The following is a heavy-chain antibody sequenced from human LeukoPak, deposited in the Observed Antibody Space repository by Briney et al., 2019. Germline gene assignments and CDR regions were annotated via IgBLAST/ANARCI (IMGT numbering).Heavy chain of an antibody. D-gene: IGHD2-2*01. Sequence: GGSLRLSCAASGFTFSSYAMHWVRQAPGKGLEYVSAISSNGGSTYYANSVKGRFTISRDNSKNTLYLQMDSLRAEDMAVYYCARGYCSSTSCLADWGQGTLVTVSS. CDR1: GFTFSSYA. V-gene: IGHV3-64*01. J-gene: IGHJ4*02. CDR2: ISSNGGST. CDR3: ARGYCSSTSCLAD.